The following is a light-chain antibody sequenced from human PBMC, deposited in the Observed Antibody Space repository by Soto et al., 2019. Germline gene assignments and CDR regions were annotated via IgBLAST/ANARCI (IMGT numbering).Light chain of an antibody. V-gene: IGKV1-27*01. J-gene: IGKJ4*01. CDR3: HEYNHAPT. Sequence: DIQMTQSPSSLSASVGDRVTITCRASQGISNYLAWYQQHPGKVPELLIYDASTLQSGVPSRFSSSGSWTVFSLTISALQPEDVATYYCHEYNHAPTFGGGTKVEIK. CDR2: DAS. CDR1: QGISNY.